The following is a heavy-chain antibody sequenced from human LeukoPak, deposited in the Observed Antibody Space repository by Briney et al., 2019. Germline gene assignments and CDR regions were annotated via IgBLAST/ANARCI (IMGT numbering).Heavy chain of an antibody. D-gene: IGHD3-3*01. V-gene: IGHV4-4*02. Sequence: SGTLSLTCAVSGGSIKSNNWWSWVRQPPGKGLEWIGEIYHSGSTNYNPSLESRVTVSVDKSKNQFSLKLSSVTAADTAVYYCARGGIRFLEWLQTRNWFDPWGQGTLVTVSS. CDR1: GGSIKSNNW. J-gene: IGHJ5*02. CDR3: ARGGIRFLEWLQTRNWFDP. CDR2: IYHSGST.